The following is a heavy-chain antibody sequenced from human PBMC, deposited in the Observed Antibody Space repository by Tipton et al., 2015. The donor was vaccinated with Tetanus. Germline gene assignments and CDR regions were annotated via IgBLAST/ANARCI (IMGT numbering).Heavy chain of an antibody. J-gene: IGHJ2*01. D-gene: IGHD3-10*01. CDR3: ARAGPYYGSDHWYFDL. V-gene: IGHV4-59*01. CDR2: IYYSGST. Sequence: LRLSCTVSGGSISSYYWSWIRQPPGKGLEWIGDIYYSGSTNYNPSLKSRVTISVDTSKNQFSLKLSSVTAADTAVYYCARAGPYYGSDHWYFDLWGRGTLVTVSS. CDR1: GGSISSYY.